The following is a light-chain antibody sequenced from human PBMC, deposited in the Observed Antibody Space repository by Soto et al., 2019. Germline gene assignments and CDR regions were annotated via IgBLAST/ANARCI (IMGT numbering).Light chain of an antibody. V-gene: IGKV1-9*01. J-gene: IGKJ1*01. Sequence: DVQMTQSPSSLSASVGDRVTITCRASQGVRSYLAWFQQRPGKAPKLLIFGASTLQNGVPARFSGGGFGTEFTLTITSLQPEDFATYDCHQVYTYPRTFGQGTKVDIK. CDR1: QGVRSY. CDR2: GAS. CDR3: HQVYTYPRT.